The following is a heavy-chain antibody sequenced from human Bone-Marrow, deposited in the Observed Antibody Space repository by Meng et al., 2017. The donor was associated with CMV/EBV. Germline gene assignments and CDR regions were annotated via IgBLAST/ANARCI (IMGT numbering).Heavy chain of an antibody. Sequence: ASVKVSCKASGGTFSSYGISWVRQAPGQGLEWMGWISAYNGNTNYAQKLQGRVTMTTDTSTSTAYMELRSLRSDDTAVYYCAREMDNSDFWSGYGYYYYGMDFWGQGTMVTVSS. CDR2: ISAYNGNT. V-gene: IGHV1-18*01. CDR3: AREMDNSDFWSGYGYYYYGMDF. J-gene: IGHJ6*02. D-gene: IGHD3-3*01. CDR1: GGTFSSYG.